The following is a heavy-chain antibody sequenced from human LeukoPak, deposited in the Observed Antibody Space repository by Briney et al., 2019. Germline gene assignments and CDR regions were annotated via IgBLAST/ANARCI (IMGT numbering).Heavy chain of an antibody. CDR2: ISTYVVNT. V-gene: IGHV1-18*01. Sequence: GASVNVSCKASGYTFTSYAFSWVRQAPGQGLEWMGWISTYVVNTNYAQKLQGRVTMTTDTSTSTAYMELRSLRSDDTAVYYCARSDLDCSGGSCYLAEYFQHWGQGTLVTVSS. D-gene: IGHD2-15*01. CDR1: GYTFTSYA. CDR3: ARSDLDCSGGSCYLAEYFQH. J-gene: IGHJ1*01.